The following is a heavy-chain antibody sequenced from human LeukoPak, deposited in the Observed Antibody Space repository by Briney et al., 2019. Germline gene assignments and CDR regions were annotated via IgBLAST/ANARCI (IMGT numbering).Heavy chain of an antibody. V-gene: IGHV4-39*01. CDR2: INHSGSS. D-gene: IGHD3-10*01. CDR1: GGSISSSSYY. Sequence: PSETLSLTCTVSGGSISSSSYYWGWIRQPPGKGLEWIGEINHSGSSSYIPSLKSRVTISVDTSKKLFSLKLNSVTAADTAVYYCARAPSYYYGSQTKGWFDPWGQGTLVTVSS. J-gene: IGHJ5*02. CDR3: ARAPSYYYGSQTKGWFDP.